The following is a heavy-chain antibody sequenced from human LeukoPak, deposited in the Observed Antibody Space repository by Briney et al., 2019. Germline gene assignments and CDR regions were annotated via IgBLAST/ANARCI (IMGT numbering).Heavy chain of an antibody. D-gene: IGHD2-8*01. Sequence: GGSLRLSCATSGFTFKNYGMHWVRQAPGKGLEWVAMIWYDASERHCADSVEGRFTVSRDNSINTQNLQMDSLRVEDTAVYYCVKGSMVMHGGWLDSWGQGTLVTVSS. V-gene: IGHV3-33*06. CDR2: IWYDASER. J-gene: IGHJ5*01. CDR3: VKGSMVMHGGWLDS. CDR1: GFTFKNYG.